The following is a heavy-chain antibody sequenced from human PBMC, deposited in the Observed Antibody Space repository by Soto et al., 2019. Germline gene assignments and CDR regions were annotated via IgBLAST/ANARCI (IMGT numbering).Heavy chain of an antibody. J-gene: IGHJ4*02. V-gene: IGHV4-31*03. CDR2: IYYSGST. D-gene: IGHD5-18*01. CDR3: ARSGYSYGTTPLLC. CDR1: GGSISSGGYY. Sequence: QVQLQESGPGLVKPSQTLSLTCTVSGGSISSGGYYWSWIRQHPGKGLEWIGYIYYSGSTYYNPYLKSRVTISVDTSKNQFSLKLSSVTAADTAVYYCARSGYSYGTTPLLCWGQGTLVTVS.